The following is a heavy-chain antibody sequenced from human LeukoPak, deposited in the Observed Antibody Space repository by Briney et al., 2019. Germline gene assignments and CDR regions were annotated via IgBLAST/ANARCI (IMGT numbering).Heavy chain of an antibody. CDR3: AKECCGPVRGY. J-gene: IGHJ4*02. V-gene: IGHV3-30*18. CDR1: GFTFSSYG. Sequence: SCKASGFTFSSYGMHWVRQAPGKGLEWVAVISYDGSNKYYADSVKGRFTISRDNSKNTLYLQMNSLRAEDTAVYYCAKECCGPVRGYWGQGTLVTVSS. CDR2: ISYDGSNK. D-gene: IGHD2-21*01.